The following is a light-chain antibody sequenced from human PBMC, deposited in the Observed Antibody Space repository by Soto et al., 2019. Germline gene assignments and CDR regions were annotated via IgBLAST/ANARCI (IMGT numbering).Light chain of an antibody. J-gene: IGKJ2*01. CDR2: AAS. CDR3: QQSYSMPYA. CDR1: QTTNNY. V-gene: IGKV1-39*01. Sequence: DIQMTQSPSSLSASVGDRVTITCRVSQTTNNYLNWYQLKPGKAPKRLIYAASTLQTGVPSRFTGSGAGTDFTLTIISLQPEHYAPYSGQQSYSMPYAFGRGTKVEIK.